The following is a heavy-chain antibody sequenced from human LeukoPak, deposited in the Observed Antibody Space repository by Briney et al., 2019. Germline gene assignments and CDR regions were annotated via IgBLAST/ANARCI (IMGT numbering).Heavy chain of an antibody. CDR1: GFTFDDYT. CDR2: ISWDGGST. J-gene: IGHJ4*02. Sequence: GGSLRLSCAASGFTFDDYTMHWVCRAPGKGLEWVSLISWDGGSTNYVDSVRGRFTISRDNNKNSLYLQMNSLRTEDPALYYCAKDIDYGGDFGPLFDSWGQGTLVTVSS. D-gene: IGHD4-23*01. V-gene: IGHV3-43*01. CDR3: AKDIDYGGDFGPLFDS.